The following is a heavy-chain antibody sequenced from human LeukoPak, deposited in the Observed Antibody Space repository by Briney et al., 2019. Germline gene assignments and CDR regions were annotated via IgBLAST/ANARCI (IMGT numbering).Heavy chain of an antibody. J-gene: IGHJ4*02. CDR3: ARDSELPGYSGHDYPDY. Sequence: SVPLSCKASGYTFTGYYMHWVRQAPGQGLEWMGWINPNSGGTNYAQKFQGRVTMTRDTSISTAYMELSRLRSDDTAVYYCARDSELPGYSGHDYPDYWGQGTGVSLSS. CDR2: INPNSGGT. V-gene: IGHV1-2*02. D-gene: IGHD5-12*01. CDR1: GYTFTGYY.